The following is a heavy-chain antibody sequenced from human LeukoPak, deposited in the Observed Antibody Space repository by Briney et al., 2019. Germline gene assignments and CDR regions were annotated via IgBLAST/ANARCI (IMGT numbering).Heavy chain of an antibody. Sequence: PGGSLRLSCAASGLNFNSYSMNWVRQAPGKGLEWVSSISSSSSFIYYADSLKGRFTISRDNAKNSLYLQMNSLRAEDTAVYYCAKMYYYESSGYSLGAYWGQGTLVTVSS. V-gene: IGHV3-21*04. D-gene: IGHD3-22*01. CDR3: AKMYYYESSGYSLGAY. CDR1: GLNFNSYS. CDR2: ISSSSSFI. J-gene: IGHJ4*02.